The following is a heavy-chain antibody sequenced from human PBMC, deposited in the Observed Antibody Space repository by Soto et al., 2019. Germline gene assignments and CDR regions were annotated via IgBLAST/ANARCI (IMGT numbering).Heavy chain of an antibody. CDR2: IYPGDSDT. Sequence: GESLKISCKGSGYRFSSYWIAWVRQMPGKGLEWLGIIYPGDSDTIYSPSFQGQVTFSVDNSISTAYLQWSSLKASDTAIYYCSKFKYSTSVRYLQHWGQGTPVTVSS. V-gene: IGHV5-51*01. J-gene: IGHJ1*01. CDR3: SKFKYSTSVRYLQH. D-gene: IGHD6-6*01. CDR1: GYRFSSYW.